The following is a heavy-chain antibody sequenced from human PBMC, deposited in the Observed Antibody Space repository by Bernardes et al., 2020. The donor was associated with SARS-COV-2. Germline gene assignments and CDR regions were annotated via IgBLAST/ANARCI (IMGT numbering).Heavy chain of an antibody. D-gene: IGHD6-19*01. CDR3: ASRHSSFAFYGLDV. CDR2: IDPKSGAT. Sequence: AGVKVPRKTSGYTFTAFYIHWLRQAPGKRLEWMGWIDPKSGATNYEQKFQGRVTMTRDASSSTVYMELNWLRLDDTAMYYCASRHSSFAFYGLDVWGQGTTVIVSS. J-gene: IGHJ6*02. V-gene: IGHV1-2*02. CDR1: GYTFTAFY.